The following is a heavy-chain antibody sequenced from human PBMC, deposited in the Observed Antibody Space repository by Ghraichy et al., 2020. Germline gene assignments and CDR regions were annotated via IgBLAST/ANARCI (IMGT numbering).Heavy chain of an antibody. CDR3: AQVAGTRVGLAGLDY. V-gene: IGHV2-5*02. Sequence: SGPTLKPTQTLTLTCTFSGFSLSTSGVGVGWIRQPPGKALEWLALIYWDDDKRYSPSLKSRLTITKDTSKNQVVLTMTNMDPVDTATYYCAQVAGTRVGLAGLDYWGQGTLVTVSS. CDR1: GFSLSTSGVG. CDR2: IYWDDDK. J-gene: IGHJ4*02. D-gene: IGHD6-19*01.